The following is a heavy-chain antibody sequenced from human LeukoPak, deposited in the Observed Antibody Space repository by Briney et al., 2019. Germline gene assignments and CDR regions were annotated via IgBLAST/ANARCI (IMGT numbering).Heavy chain of an antibody. CDR3: ARGRAGIVEVY. D-gene: IGHD2-21*01. CDR1: GYTFTSYY. V-gene: IGHV1-46*01. CDR2: INPSGGST. Sequence: ASVTVSCKASGYTFTSYYMHWVRQAPGQGLEWMGIINPSGGSTSYAQKFQGRVTMTRDTSISTAYMELSRLRPDDTAVFYCARGRAGIVEVYWGQGTLVTVSS. J-gene: IGHJ4*02.